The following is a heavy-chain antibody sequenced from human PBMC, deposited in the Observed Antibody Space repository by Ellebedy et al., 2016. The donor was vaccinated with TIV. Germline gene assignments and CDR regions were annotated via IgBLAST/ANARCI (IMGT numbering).Heavy chain of an antibody. CDR1: GYIFSTYW. D-gene: IGHD3-10*01. CDR3: ARPFYGSGTTYYYRMDV. Sequence: GGSLRLSXMGSGYIFSTYWIAWVRQMPGKGLEWMGIIYPGDSDTRYSPSFEGQVTISADKSISTVYLQWSSLKASDTAMYYWARPFYGSGTTYYYRMDVWGQGTKVIVAS. V-gene: IGHV5-51*01. CDR2: IYPGDSDT. J-gene: IGHJ6*02.